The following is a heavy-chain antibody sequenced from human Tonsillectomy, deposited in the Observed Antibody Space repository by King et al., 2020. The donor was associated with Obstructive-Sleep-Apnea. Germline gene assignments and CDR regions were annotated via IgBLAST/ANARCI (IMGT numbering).Heavy chain of an antibody. CDR2: INHSGST. CDR1: GGSFSGYY. D-gene: IGHD2-2*01. Sequence: VQLQQWGAGLLKPSETLSLTFAVYGGSFSGYYWSWIRQPPGKGLEWIGEINHSGSTNYNPSLKSRVTISVDKSKNQFSLKLSSVTAADTAVYYCARAKGYCSSTSCYPREFDPWGQGTLVTVSS. V-gene: IGHV4-34*01. J-gene: IGHJ5*02. CDR3: ARAKGYCSSTSCYPREFDP.